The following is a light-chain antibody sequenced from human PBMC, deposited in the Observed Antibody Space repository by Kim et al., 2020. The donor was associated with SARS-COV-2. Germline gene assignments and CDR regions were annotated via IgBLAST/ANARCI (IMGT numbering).Light chain of an antibody. CDR3: QQYGSSPNT. CDR2: GAS. Sequence: EIMLTQSPGTLSLSPGERATLSCRASQSVSSSYLAWYQQKPGQAPRLLIYGASSRATGIPDRFSDSGSGTDFTLTISRLEPEDFAVYYCQQYGSSPNTFGQGTKLEIK. CDR1: QSVSSSY. V-gene: IGKV3-20*01. J-gene: IGKJ2*01.